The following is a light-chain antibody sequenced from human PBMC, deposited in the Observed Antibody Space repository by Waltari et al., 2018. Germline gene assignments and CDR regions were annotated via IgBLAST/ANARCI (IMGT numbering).Light chain of an antibody. V-gene: IGKV3-20*01. CDR2: DAS. CDR1: QYVTNDY. Sequence: VLTHSLATLSFSPGERAALPSRASQYVTNDYLAWYQQKPGQAPSLLIYDASIRATGIPDRFSGSGSGTDFTLTITRLEPEDFAVYHCQQYGSLPWTFGQGTKVEMK. J-gene: IGKJ1*01. CDR3: QQYGSLPWT.